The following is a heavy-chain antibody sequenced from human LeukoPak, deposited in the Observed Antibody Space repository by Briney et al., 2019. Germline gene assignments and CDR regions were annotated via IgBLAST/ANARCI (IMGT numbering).Heavy chain of an antibody. CDR3: ARARGYGFYYYYMDV. Sequence: GASVKVSCKASGYTFTGYYMHWVRQAPGQGLEWMGWINPNSGGTNYAQKFQGRVTMTRDTSISTAYMELSRLRPDDTAVYYCARARGYGFYYYYMDVWGKGTTVTVSS. V-gene: IGHV1-2*02. D-gene: IGHD5-18*01. J-gene: IGHJ6*03. CDR1: GYTFTGYY. CDR2: INPNSGGT.